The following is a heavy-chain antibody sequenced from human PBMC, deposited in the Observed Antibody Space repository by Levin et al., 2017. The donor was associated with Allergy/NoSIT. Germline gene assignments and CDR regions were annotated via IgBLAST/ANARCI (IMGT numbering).Heavy chain of an antibody. J-gene: IGHJ6*02. CDR2: ISAYNGNT. D-gene: IGHD3-3*01. Sequence: ASVKVSCKASGYTFTSYGISWVRQAPGQGLEWMGWISAYNGNTNYAQKLQGRVTMTTDTSTSTAYMELRSLRSDDTAVYYCARDRPTYYDFWSGYYTPYGMDVWGQGTTVTVSS. CDR1: GYTFTSYG. V-gene: IGHV1-18*01. CDR3: ARDRPTYYDFWSGYYTPYGMDV.